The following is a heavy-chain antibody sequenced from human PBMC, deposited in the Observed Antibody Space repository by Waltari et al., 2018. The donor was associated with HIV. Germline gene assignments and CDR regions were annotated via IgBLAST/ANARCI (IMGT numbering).Heavy chain of an antibody. CDR1: GGSFSNYY. V-gene: IGHV4-34*01. CDR2: ISQSGRT. D-gene: IGHD4-17*01. Sequence: QVQLQQWGAGLLKPSETLSLTCAVYGGSFSNYYWSWIRQPPGKGLDGIGEISQSGRTNYNPSPKSRLTISVDTSKKQFSLNVTSVTGADTAVYYCARHGFKSSGGDYTGRSGNWFDPWGQGTLVTVSS. J-gene: IGHJ5*02. CDR3: ARHGFKSSGGDYTGRSGNWFDP.